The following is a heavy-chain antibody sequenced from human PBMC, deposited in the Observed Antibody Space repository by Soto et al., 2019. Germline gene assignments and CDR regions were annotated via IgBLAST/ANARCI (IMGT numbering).Heavy chain of an antibody. Sequence: QVRLQESGPGLVKPSETLSLTCTVSGVSISYNYWSWIRQVPGKGLEWIGYTFDSGSTSYNPSLKSRATISGDPSKNQFSLRLTSVTAADTALYYCARGPRHDYGDADFDDWGQGTLVTVSS. CDR3: ARGPRHDYGDADFDD. J-gene: IGHJ4*02. D-gene: IGHD4-17*01. CDR1: GVSISYNY. V-gene: IGHV4-59*01. CDR2: TFDSGST.